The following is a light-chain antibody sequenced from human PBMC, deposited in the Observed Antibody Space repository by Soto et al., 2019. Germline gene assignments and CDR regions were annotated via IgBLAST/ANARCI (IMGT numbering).Light chain of an antibody. CDR1: QSVSTN. J-gene: IGKJ2*01. CDR2: GAY. V-gene: IGKV3-15*01. CDR3: QQYNNWPPYT. Sequence: EIVLTQSPATMSVSPGERATLSCRASQSVSTNLAWYQQKPGQPPRLLIYGAYTRATDIPARFSGSGSGIEFTLTIIGLQSEDFAVYYCQQYNNWPPYTFGQGTKLEIK.